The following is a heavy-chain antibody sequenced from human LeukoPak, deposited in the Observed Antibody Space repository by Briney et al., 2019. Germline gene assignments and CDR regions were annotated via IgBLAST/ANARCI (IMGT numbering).Heavy chain of an antibody. CDR2: IYSGGST. J-gene: IGHJ4*02. V-gene: IGHV3-53*01. Sequence: GGSLRLYCAASGFTVSSNYMSWVRQAPGKGLEWVSVIYSGGSTYYADSVKGRFTISRDNSKNTLYLQMNSLRAEDTAVYYCARGAAVAQRFRHFDYWGQGTLVTVSS. CDR3: ARGAAVAQRFRHFDY. CDR1: GFTVSSNY. D-gene: IGHD6-19*01.